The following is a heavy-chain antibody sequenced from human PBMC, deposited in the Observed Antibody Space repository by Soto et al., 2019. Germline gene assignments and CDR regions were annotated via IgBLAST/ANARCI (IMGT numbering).Heavy chain of an antibody. D-gene: IGHD3-22*01. Sequence: EVQLVESGGGLVQPGGSLRLSCAASGFTFSSYWMHWVRQAPGKGLVWVSRINSDGSSTSYADSVKGRFTISRDNAKNTLYLQMNSLRAEDTAVYDCARDRVTMIVVNGMDVWGQGTTVTVSS. CDR2: INSDGSST. CDR3: ARDRVTMIVVNGMDV. J-gene: IGHJ6*02. CDR1: GFTFSSYW. V-gene: IGHV3-74*01.